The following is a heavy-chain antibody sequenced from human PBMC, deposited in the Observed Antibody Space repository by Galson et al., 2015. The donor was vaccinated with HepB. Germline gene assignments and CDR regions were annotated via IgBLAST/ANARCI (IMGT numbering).Heavy chain of an antibody. CDR1: GFTFSRYD. V-gene: IGHV3-13*05. CDR2: IGTAGDP. D-gene: IGHD3-10*01. CDR3: ARDRGGFGEGYAYYYYGMDV. Sequence: SLRLSCAASGFTFSRYDMHWVRQATGKGLEWVSAIGTAGDPYYPGSVKGRFTISRENAKNSLYLQMNSLRAGDTAVYYCARDRGGFGEGYAYYYYGMDVWGQGTTVTVSS. J-gene: IGHJ6*02.